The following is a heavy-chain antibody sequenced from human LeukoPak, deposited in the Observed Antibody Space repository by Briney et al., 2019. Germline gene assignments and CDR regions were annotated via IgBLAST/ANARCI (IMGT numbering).Heavy chain of an antibody. V-gene: IGHV3-21*01. CDR1: GFTFTTYS. Sequence: GGSLRLSCVASGFTFTTYSLNWVQQAPGKGLEWVSSISSTSSYIYYADSVKGRFTPSRDNAKNSIYLQMDSLRAEDTAVYYCTSRGDFWSGYWAMNVWGQGTTVIVSS. CDR3: TSRGDFWSGYWAMNV. CDR2: ISSTSSYI. D-gene: IGHD3-3*01. J-gene: IGHJ6*02.